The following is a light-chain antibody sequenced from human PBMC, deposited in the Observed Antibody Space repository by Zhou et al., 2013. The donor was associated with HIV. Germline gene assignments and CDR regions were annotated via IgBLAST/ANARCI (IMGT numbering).Light chain of an antibody. V-gene: IGKV3-20*01. CDR1: QTVDTN. Sequence: ETVLTQSPDTLSLSPREGATLSCWTSQTVDTNIAWYQQRPGQPPRLLIYDASTRATGIPDRFSGSGSGTDFTLTISRLEPEDFAVYFCQYYGSSPKTFGQGTTVEIK. CDR2: DAS. CDR3: QYYGSSPKT. J-gene: IGKJ1*01.